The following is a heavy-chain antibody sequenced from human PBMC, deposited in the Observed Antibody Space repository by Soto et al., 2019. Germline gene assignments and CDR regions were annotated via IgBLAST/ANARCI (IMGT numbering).Heavy chain of an antibody. CDR3: AHRVLRTVFGLVTTTAIYFDF. CDR1: GFSLTTSGVG. V-gene: IGHV2-5*02. D-gene: IGHD3-3*01. Sequence: QITLNESGPTLVKPTQTLTLTCTFSGFSLTTSGVGVGWIRQSPGKAPEWLALIYWDDDKRYSPSLKSRITITKDTSKNQVVLTMANLDPADTATYYCAHRVLRTVFGLVTTTAIYFDFWGQGTPVAVSS. J-gene: IGHJ4*02. CDR2: IYWDDDK.